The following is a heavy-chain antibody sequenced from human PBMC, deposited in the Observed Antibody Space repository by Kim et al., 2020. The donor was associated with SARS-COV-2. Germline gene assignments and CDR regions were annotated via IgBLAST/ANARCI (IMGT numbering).Heavy chain of an antibody. CDR1: GFTFSSYA. CDR3: AKDTYYYDSSGYYGPKGYFDY. V-gene: IGHV3-23*01. J-gene: IGHJ4*02. Sequence: GGSLRLSCAASGFTFSSYAMSWVRQAPGKGLEWVSAISGSGGSTYYADSVKGRFTISRDNSKNTLYLQMNSLRAEDTAVYYCAKDTYYYDSSGYYGPKGYFDYWGQGTLVTVSS. D-gene: IGHD3-22*01. CDR2: ISGSGGST.